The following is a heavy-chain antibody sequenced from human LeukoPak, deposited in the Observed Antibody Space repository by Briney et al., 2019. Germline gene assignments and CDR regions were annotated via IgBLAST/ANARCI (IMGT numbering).Heavy chain of an antibody. V-gene: IGHV3-23*01. J-gene: IGHJ4*02. Sequence: GGSLRLSCAATGFTFSRYAMSWVRQAPGKGLEWVSLISGSGGSTKYADSVKGRFTISRDNPKNTLYLQMNSLRAKDTAVYYCAKDQYDSSGPFDNWGQGTLVTVSS. CDR3: AKDQYDSSGPFDN. CDR1: GFTFSRYA. D-gene: IGHD3-22*01. CDR2: ISGSGGST.